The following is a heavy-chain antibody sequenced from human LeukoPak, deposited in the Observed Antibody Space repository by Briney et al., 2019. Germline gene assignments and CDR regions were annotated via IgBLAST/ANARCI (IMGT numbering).Heavy chain of an antibody. Sequence: GGSLRLSCAASGFTFSSYAMRWVRQAPGKGLEWVSAISGSGGSAYYADSVKGRFTISRDNSKNTLYLQMNSLRAEDTAVYYCARPPIAVAGYYFDYWGQGTLVTVSS. CDR3: ARPPIAVAGYYFDY. CDR2: ISGSGGSA. D-gene: IGHD6-19*01. V-gene: IGHV3-23*01. J-gene: IGHJ4*02. CDR1: GFTFSSYA.